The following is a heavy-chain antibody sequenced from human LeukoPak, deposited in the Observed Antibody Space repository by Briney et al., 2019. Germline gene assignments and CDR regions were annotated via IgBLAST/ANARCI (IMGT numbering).Heavy chain of an antibody. V-gene: IGHV3-23*01. J-gene: IGHJ4*02. Sequence: TGGSLRLSCAASGLTLNRYAMCWVRQAPGKGLEWVSAISAPGGNTYYADSVKGRFTISRDNSKNTLYLQMNSLRVDDTAVYYCVKGLYTIDYWGQGTLVTVSS. CDR1: GLTLNRYA. CDR2: ISAPGGNT. CDR3: VKGLYTIDY. D-gene: IGHD2-2*02.